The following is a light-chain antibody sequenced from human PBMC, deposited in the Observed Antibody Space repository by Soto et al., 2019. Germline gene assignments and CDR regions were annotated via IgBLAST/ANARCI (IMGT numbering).Light chain of an antibody. V-gene: IGKV3-20*01. CDR1: QSVSSY. CDR2: GAS. Sequence: IVLTQSPATLSLSPGERASLSCRASQSVSSYLAWYQQTPRQAPRLLIYGASSRATGIPDSLSGSASGTDFPLTISRMPPEDSAVYYFQQYGSPGTFGQGTKVDIK. J-gene: IGKJ1*01. CDR3: QQYGSPGT.